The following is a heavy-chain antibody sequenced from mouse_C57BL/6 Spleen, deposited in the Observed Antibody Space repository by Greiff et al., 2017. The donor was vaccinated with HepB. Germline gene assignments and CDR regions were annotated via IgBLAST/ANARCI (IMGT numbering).Heavy chain of an antibody. Sequence: EVQLQQSGAELVRPGASVKLSCTASGFNIKDYYMHWVKQRPEQGLEWIGRIDPEDGDTEYATKFQGKATMTADTSSNTAYLQLSSLTSEDTAVYYCTTGPSTIVTLRHFDVWGTGTTVTVSS. CDR1: GFNIKDYY. D-gene: IGHD2-5*01. V-gene: IGHV14-1*01. CDR3: TTGPSTIVTLRHFDV. J-gene: IGHJ1*03. CDR2: IDPEDGDT.